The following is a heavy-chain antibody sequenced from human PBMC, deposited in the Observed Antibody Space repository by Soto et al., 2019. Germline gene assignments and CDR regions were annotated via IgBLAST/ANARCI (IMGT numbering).Heavy chain of an antibody. D-gene: IGHD3-9*01. CDR1: GYIFVNYG. CDR2: ISPYSGNT. J-gene: IGHJ6*02. Sequence: QVKLVQSGDEVRKPGSSVKVSCKASGYIFVNYGIAWVRQAHGQGLEWMGWISPYSGNTHYASKVQGRLTMTTDTSTITAYIDLGSLTAGDTAVYYCAMVDNFDTPNPQDVWGQGTTVTVSS. V-gene: IGHV1-18*01. CDR3: AMVDNFDTPNPQDV.